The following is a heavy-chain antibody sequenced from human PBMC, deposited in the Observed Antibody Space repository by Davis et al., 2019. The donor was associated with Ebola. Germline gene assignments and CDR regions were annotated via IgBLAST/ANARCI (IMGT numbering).Heavy chain of an antibody. CDR3: ARLIAELPGGVDY. Sequence: MPSETLSLTCAVSGGPINSPNWWSWVRPPPGKGLEWIGAIYRSGSTNYNPSLTSRVTISVDKSKNQFSLKLSSVTAADTAVYYCARLIAELPGGVDYWGQGTLVTVSS. V-gene: IGHV4-4*02. CDR2: IYRSGST. CDR1: GGPINSPNW. J-gene: IGHJ4*02. D-gene: IGHD6-13*01.